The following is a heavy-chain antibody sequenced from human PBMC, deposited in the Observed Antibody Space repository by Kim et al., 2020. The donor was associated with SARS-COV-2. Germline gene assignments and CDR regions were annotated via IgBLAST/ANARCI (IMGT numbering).Heavy chain of an antibody. J-gene: IGHJ3*02. CDR3: ASGLLPLAAFDI. V-gene: IGHV1-69*01. Sequence: NYAQKFKGRVTITADEPTSTAYMELSSLRSEDTAVYYCASGLLPLAAFDIWGQGTMVTVSS. D-gene: IGHD3-22*01.